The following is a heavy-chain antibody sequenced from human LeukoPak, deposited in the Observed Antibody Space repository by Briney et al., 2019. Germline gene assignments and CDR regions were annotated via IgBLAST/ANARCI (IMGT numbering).Heavy chain of an antibody. CDR3: ATDISTHYFGS. V-gene: IGHV3-33*01. Sequence: GRSLRLSCAASGISFRSYGMHWVRQAPGKGLEWVTFIWFDASNKYYAESVKGRFTISRDNSRNTVFLQMNSLRAEDTAIYYCATDISTHYFGSWGQGTLVTVSS. CDR1: GISFRSYG. D-gene: IGHD3-9*01. CDR2: IWFDASNK. J-gene: IGHJ4*02.